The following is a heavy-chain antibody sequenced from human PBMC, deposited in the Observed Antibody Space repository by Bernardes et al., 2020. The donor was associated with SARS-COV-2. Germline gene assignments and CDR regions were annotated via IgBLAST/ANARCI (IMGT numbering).Heavy chain of an antibody. CDR3: ARERFGGKDY. CDR1: GYTFIDYY. J-gene: IGHJ4*02. V-gene: IGHV1-2*02. CDR2: IYPTNGAT. Sequence: AQVKVGCRASGYTFIDYYMHWVRQAPGQGLEWMGWIYPTNGATKYAQFFKGRVTLTWDTSISTAYMELSRLGSDDTAMYYCARERFGGKDYWGQGTLVTVSS. D-gene: IGHD2-15*01.